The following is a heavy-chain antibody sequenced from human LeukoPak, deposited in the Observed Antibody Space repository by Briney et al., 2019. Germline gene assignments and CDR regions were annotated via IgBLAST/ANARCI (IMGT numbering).Heavy chain of an antibody. D-gene: IGHD2-15*01. J-gene: IGHJ3*02. V-gene: IGHV3-30*01. CDR3: VRGGSEVVVAAALGAFDI. CDR2: VTHDGSKM. CDR1: GFTFSDYS. Sequence: PGGSLRLSCAASGFTFSDYSMHWVRQAPGKGFDWVTVVTHDGSKMYYADSVEGRFTISRDNSKDMVYLQMNRLTSEDTAVYYCVRGGSEVVVAAALGAFDIWGQGTMVTVSS.